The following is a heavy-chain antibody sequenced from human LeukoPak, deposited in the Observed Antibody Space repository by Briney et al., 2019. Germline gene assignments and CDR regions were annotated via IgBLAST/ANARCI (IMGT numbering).Heavy chain of an antibody. CDR1: GFTFDDYG. CDR3: ARIHDYGDYGGYYYMDV. CDR2: INWSGGST. V-gene: IGHV3-20*04. Sequence: RPGGSLRLSCAASGFTFDDYGMSWVRQAPGKGLEWVSGINWSGGSTGYADSVKGRFTISRDNAKNSLYLQMNSLRAEDTALYYCARIHDYGDYGGYYYMDVWSKGTTVTVSS. D-gene: IGHD4-17*01. J-gene: IGHJ6*03.